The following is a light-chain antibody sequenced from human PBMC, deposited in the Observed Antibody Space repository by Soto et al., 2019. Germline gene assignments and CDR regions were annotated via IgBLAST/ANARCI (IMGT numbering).Light chain of an antibody. Sequence: QSVLTQPPSVSGAPGQSVTISCTGSSSNIGASYDVNWYQQLPGTAPKLLIYGNSNRPSGVPDRFSGSKSGTSASLAITGLQAEDEDDYYCQSYDSSLCVFGGGTKVTVL. J-gene: IGLJ2*01. CDR2: GNS. CDR1: SSNIGASYD. V-gene: IGLV1-40*01. CDR3: QSYDSSLCV.